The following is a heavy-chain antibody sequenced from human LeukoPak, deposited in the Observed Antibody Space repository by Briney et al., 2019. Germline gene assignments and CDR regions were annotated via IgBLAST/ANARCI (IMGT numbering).Heavy chain of an antibody. CDR2: IIPIFGTA. Sequence: SVKVSCKASGGTFSSYAISWVRQAPGQGLEWMGGIIPIFGTANYAQKFQGRVTTTADESTSTAYMELSSLRSEDTAVYYCARLLLLAPFHQYYYGMDVWSKGTTVTVSS. CDR3: ARLLLLAPFHQYYYGMDV. D-gene: IGHD2-15*01. V-gene: IGHV1-69*01. CDR1: GGTFSSYA. J-gene: IGHJ6*04.